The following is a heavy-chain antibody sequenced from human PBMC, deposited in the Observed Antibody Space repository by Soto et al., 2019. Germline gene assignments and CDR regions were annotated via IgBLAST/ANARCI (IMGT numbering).Heavy chain of an antibody. J-gene: IGHJ1*01. Sequence: SETLSLTCAVXGGSCSGYYWSWIRQPPGKGLEWIGEINHSGSTNYNPSLKSRVTISVDTSKNQFSLKLSSVTAADTAVYYCSRSGIPPARPAFWGQGTLVPVSS. CDR2: INHSGST. CDR3: SRSGIPPARPAF. V-gene: IGHV4-34*01. D-gene: IGHD6-6*01. CDR1: GGSCSGYY.